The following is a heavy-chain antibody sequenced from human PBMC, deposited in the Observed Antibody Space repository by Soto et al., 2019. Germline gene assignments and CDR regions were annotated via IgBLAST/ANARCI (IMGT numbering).Heavy chain of an antibody. CDR3: AKGLGFGGLFPQDS. J-gene: IGHJ4*02. CDR2: VSGSGSTT. CDR1: GFSFSTYA. D-gene: IGHD3-10*01. V-gene: IGHV3-23*01. Sequence: GGSLRLSCAASGFSFSTYAMAWVRQAPGTGLEWVSTVSGSGSTTHYADSVKGRFTISRDNSKNTVYVQMSSLRTEDTAIYYCAKGLGFGGLFPQDSWGQGTLVTVSS.